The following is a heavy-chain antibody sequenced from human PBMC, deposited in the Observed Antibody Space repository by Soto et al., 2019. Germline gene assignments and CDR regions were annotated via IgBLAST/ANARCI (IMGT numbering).Heavy chain of an antibody. CDR1: GFTFRNYS. CDR2: ISGGSGDST. D-gene: IGHD2-2*01. J-gene: IGHJ4*02. Sequence: GGSLILSCAASGFTFRNYSMNWVRQAPGKGLEWVSGISGGSGDSTFYADSVKGRFTISRDNSKNTLHLQMNSLRTEDTAVYYCAKNQPSWATRAAFDYWGQGTLVTVSS. CDR3: AKNQPSWATRAAFDY. V-gene: IGHV3-23*01.